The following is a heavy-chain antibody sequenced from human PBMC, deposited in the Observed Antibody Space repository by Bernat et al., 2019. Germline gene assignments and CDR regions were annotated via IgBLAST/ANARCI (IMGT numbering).Heavy chain of an antibody. CDR2: INPSGGST. J-gene: IGHJ4*02. Sequence: QVQLVQSGAEVKKPGASVKVSCKASGYTFTSYYMHWVRQAPGQGLEWMGIINPSGGSTTYAQKFQGRVTMTRDTSTSRVYMELSSLRFEDTAVYYCARDVTPADVGYSSGWHGYSDYWGQGTLVTVSS. V-gene: IGHV1-46*01. CDR1: GYTFTSYY. D-gene: IGHD6-19*01. CDR3: ARDVTPADVGYSSGWHGYSDY.